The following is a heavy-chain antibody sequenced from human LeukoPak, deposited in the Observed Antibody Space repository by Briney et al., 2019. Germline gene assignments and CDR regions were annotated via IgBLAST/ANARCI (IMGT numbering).Heavy chain of an antibody. J-gene: IGHJ6*03. D-gene: IGHD6-6*01. CDR2: IYYSGST. V-gene: IGHV4-39*07. CDR3: ARVGSSSFPYYYYYMDV. CDR1: GGSISSSSYY. Sequence: PSETLSLTCTVSGGSISSSSYYWGWIRQPPGKGLEWIGSIYYSGSTYYNPSLKSRVTISVDTSKNQFSLKLSSVTAADTAVYYCARVGSSSFPYYYYYMDVWGKGTTVTVSS.